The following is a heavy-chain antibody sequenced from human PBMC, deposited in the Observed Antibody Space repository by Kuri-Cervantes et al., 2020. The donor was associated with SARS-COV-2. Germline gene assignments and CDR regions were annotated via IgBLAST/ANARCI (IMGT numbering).Heavy chain of an antibody. CDR1: GFTFSDYY. J-gene: IGHJ4*02. CDR3: AKDQGDSYGISYFDY. V-gene: IGHV3-11*04. CDR2: ISSSTTTK. D-gene: IGHD5-18*01. Sequence: SLKISCAASGFTFSDYYMSWIRQAPGKGLEWVSYISSSTTTKSYADSVKGRFTICTDNPRNSLYLHMNSLRAEDTAVYYCAKDQGDSYGISYFDYWGQGTLVTVSS.